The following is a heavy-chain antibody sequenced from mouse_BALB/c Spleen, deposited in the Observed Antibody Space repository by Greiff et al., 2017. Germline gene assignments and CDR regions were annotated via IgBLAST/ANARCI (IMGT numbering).Heavy chain of an antibody. J-gene: IGHJ2*01. CDR1: GYTFSSYW. D-gene: IGHD4-1*02. Sequence: VQLQQSGAELMKPGASVKISCKATGYTFSSYWIEWVKQRPGHGLEWIGEILPGSGSTNYNEKFKGKATFTADTSSNTAYMQLSSLTSEDSAVYYCARAPTGRYFDDWGQGTTLTVSS. CDR2: ILPGSGST. V-gene: IGHV1-9*01. CDR3: ARAPTGRYFDD.